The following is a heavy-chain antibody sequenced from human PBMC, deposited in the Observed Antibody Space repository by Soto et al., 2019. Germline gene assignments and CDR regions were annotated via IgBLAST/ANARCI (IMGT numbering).Heavy chain of an antibody. CDR2: ISPGSRYP. Sequence: GGSLRLSCAGSGFTFGDSYMSWIRQAPGKGLEWLSYISPGSRYPAYADSVKGRFTISRDNAKRSLYLQMMSLTAEDTAVYYCARDPDSSGYFVFDYWGQGTLVTVSS. V-gene: IGHV3-11*06. J-gene: IGHJ4*02. CDR1: GFTFGDSY. CDR3: ARDPDSSGYFVFDY. D-gene: IGHD3-22*01.